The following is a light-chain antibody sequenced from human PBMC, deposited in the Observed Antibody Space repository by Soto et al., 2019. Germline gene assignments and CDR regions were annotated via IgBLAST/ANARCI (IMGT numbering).Light chain of an antibody. Sequence: QSVLTQPPSVSAAPGQKVTISCSGSSSNIGNNYVSWYQQLPGTAPKLLIYENNKRPSGIPDRFSGSKSGTSATLGITGLQTGDEADYYCGTWDTSLSAVMFGGGTQLTVL. CDR2: ENN. CDR1: SSNIGNNY. V-gene: IGLV1-51*02. J-gene: IGLJ3*02. CDR3: GTWDTSLSAVM.